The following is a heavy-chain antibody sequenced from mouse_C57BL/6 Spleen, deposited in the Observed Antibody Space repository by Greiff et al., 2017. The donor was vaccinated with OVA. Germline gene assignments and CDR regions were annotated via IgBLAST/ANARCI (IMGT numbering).Heavy chain of an antibody. CDR2: IDPSDSYT. D-gene: IGHD3-2*02. CDR1: GYTFTSYW. Sequence: QVQLQQPGAELVMPGASVKLSCKASGYTFTSYWMHWVKQRPGLGLEWIGEIDPSDSYTNYNQKFKGKSTLTVDKSSSTAYMQLSSLTSEDSAVYYCARRRTAQALYYFSYWGQGTTLTVSS. V-gene: IGHV1-69*01. J-gene: IGHJ2*01. CDR3: ARRRTAQALYYFSY.